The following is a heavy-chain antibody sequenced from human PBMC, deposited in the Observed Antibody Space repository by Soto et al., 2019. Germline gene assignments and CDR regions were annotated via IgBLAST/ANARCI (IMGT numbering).Heavy chain of an antibody. CDR3: ARDQFDYGGNGYFQH. CDR2: IIPIFGTA. CDR1: GGTFSSYA. D-gene: IGHD4-17*01. Sequence: EASVKVSCKASGGTFSSYAISWVRQAPGQGLEWMGGIIPIFGTANYAQKFQGRVKITADESTSTAYMELSSLRSEDTAVYYCARDQFDYGGNGYFQHWGQGTLVTVSS. J-gene: IGHJ1*01. V-gene: IGHV1-69*13.